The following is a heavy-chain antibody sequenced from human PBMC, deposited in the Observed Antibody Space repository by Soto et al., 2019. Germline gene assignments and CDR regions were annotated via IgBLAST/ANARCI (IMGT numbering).Heavy chain of an antibody. J-gene: IGHJ5*02. CDR1: GFTFSSYS. Sequence: EVQLVESGGGLVKPGGSLRLSCAASGFTFSSYSMHWVRQAPGKGLEWVSSITSASSYIYYADSVKGRFTISRDNAKNSLYLQMNGLRAEDTAVYYCARGPHCGGGRGYEGWFDPWGQGTLVTVSS. CDR2: ITSASSYI. V-gene: IGHV3-21*01. CDR3: ARGPHCGGGRGYEGWFDP. D-gene: IGHD2-15*01.